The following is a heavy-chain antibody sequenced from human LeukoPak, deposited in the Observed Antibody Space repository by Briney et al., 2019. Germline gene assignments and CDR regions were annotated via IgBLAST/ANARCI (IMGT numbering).Heavy chain of an antibody. V-gene: IGHV6-1*01. CDR3: ARGSHSSFDY. CDR1: GDSLSNNNVA. Sequence: SQNLSLTCAISGDSLSNNNVAWNWIRQSPSRGLEWLGRTYYRPKFNTDYAVSVKSRIAINSDTSKNQFSLQLSSVTPEDTGVYYCARGSHSSFDYWGQGTLVTVSS. CDR2: TYYRPKFNT. J-gene: IGHJ4*02. D-gene: IGHD3-10*01.